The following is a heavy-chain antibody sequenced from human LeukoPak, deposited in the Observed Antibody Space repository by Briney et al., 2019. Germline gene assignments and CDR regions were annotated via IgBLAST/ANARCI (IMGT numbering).Heavy chain of an antibody. CDR2: INHSGST. CDR3: ASGDYRWFDP. D-gene: IGHD4/OR15-4a*01. V-gene: IGHV4-34*01. J-gene: IGHJ5*02. Sequence: SETLSLTCAVYGGSFSGYYWSGIRQPPGKGLEWIGEINHSGSTNYNPSLKSRVTISVDTSKNQFSLKLSSVTAADTAVYYCASGDYRWFDPWGQGTLVTVSS. CDR1: GGSFSGYY.